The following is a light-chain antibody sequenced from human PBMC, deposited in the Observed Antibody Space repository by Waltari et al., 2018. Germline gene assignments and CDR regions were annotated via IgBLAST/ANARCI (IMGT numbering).Light chain of an antibody. J-gene: IGLJ2*01. CDR2: DVN. Sequence: QSALTQPASVSGSPGQSITISCTGSNSDVGGYNYVSWYQQHPGKAPKLLIYDVNIRPSVVSNRFSGSKSANPASLTISGLQAGDDADYYCSSYTTTSIPVVFAETTPVVFGGGTKLTVL. V-gene: IGLV2-14*03. CDR1: NSDVGGYNY. CDR3: SSYTTTSIPVVFAETTPVV.